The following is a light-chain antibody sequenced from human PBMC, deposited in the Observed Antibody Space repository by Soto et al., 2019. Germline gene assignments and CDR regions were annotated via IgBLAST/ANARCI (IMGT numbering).Light chain of an antibody. CDR1: QSVTSTY. V-gene: IGKV3-20*01. CDR3: QHYGRSLT. CDR2: AAS. J-gene: IGKJ1*01. Sequence: EIVLAQSPGTLSLSPGERATLSCRASQSVTSTYLSWYQQKPGQAPRLLFYAASSRAMGVPDRFTGSGSGTDFTLTINRLEPEDFAVYYCQHYGRSLTFGPGTKVDIK.